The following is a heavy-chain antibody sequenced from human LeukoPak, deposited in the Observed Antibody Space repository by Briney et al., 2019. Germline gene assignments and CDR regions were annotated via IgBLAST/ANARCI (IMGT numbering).Heavy chain of an antibody. CDR2: ISPYNSNT. J-gene: IGHJ4*02. D-gene: IGHD2-15*01. CDR1: GYNFNSFS. CDR3: ARGMCSSVDH. Sequence: ASVKVSCKASGYNFNSFSFSWVRQAPGQGLEWLGWISPYNSNTNYAQKLQGRVTMTTDTSTSTVYMELRSLTSDDTAVYYCARGMCSSVDHWGQGTLVTVSS. V-gene: IGHV1-18*04.